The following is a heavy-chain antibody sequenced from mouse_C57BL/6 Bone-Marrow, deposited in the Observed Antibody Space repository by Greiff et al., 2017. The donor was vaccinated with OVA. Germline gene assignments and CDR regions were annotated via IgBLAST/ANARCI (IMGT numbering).Heavy chain of an antibody. V-gene: IGHV1-39*01. CDR1: GYSFTDYN. CDR3: AFYYGSSYRYVDV. Sequence: VQLQQSGPELVKPGASVKISCKASGYSFTDYNMNWVKQSNGKSLEWIGVINPNYGTTSYNQKFKGKATLTVDQSSSTAYMQLNSLTSEDSAVDYCAFYYGSSYRYVDVWGTGTTVTVSS. D-gene: IGHD1-1*01. CDR2: INPNYGTT. J-gene: IGHJ1*03.